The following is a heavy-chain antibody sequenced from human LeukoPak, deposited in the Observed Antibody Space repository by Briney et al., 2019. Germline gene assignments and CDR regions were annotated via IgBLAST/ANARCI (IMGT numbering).Heavy chain of an antibody. CDR2: IITIFGIA. J-gene: IGHJ6*02. V-gene: IGHV1-69*04. CDR1: GGTFSSYA. CDR3: AREGFTIFGVVIDYYYGMDV. D-gene: IGHD3-3*01. Sequence: GSSVKVSCKASGGTFSSYAISWVRQAPGQGLEWMGRIITIFGIANYAQKFQGRVTITADKSTSTAYMELSSLRSEDTAVYYCAREGFTIFGVVIDYYYGMDVWGQGTTVTVSS.